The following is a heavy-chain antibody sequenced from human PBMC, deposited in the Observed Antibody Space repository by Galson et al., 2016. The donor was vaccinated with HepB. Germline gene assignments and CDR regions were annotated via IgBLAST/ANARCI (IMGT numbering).Heavy chain of an antibody. CDR3: ARARHYKGVDY. J-gene: IGHJ4*02. D-gene: IGHD3-3*01. Sequence: TLSLTCTVSGDSINSGDYSWTWIRQSPGKGLECIGYVYSAGYTLYNPSLKSRLIISSDTSKNQFSLRLNSVTAADAAVYYCARARHYKGVDYWGQGTLVTVSS. CDR2: VYSAGYT. CDR1: GDSINSGDYS. V-gene: IGHV4-30-4*01.